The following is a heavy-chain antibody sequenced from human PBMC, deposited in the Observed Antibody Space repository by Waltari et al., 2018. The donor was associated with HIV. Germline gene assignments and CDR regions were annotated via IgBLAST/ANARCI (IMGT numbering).Heavy chain of an antibody. D-gene: IGHD6-13*01. CDR1: GYTFTNYD. J-gene: IGHJ6*02. V-gene: IGHV1-8*01. Sequence: QVQLVQSGAEVKKPGASVKVSCKASGYTFTNYDINWVRQATGQGREWMGGMNPNSDNKSYAQKFQGRVTKTRNTSMSTCYMELRSVRYEDTAVYYCARATEKSINWSVYYGMDGWGQGTTVTVSS. CDR3: ARATEKSINWSVYYGMDG. CDR2: MNPNSDNK.